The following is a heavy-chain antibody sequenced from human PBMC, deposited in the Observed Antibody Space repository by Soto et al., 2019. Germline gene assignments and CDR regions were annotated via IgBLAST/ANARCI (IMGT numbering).Heavy chain of an antibody. V-gene: IGHV1-46*01. CDR3: ARVTYYYDSSGYGGFPLGFDY. J-gene: IGHJ4*02. D-gene: IGHD3-22*01. Sequence: GASVKVSCKASGYTFTSYYMHWVRQAPGQGLEWMGIINPSGGSTSYAQKFQGRVTMTRDTSTSTVYMELSSLRSEDTAVYYCARVTYYYDSSGYGGFPLGFDYWGQGTLVT. CDR2: INPSGGST. CDR1: GYTFTSYY.